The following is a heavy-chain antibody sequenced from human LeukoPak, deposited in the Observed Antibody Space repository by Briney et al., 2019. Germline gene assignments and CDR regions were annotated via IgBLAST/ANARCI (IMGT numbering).Heavy chain of an antibody. V-gene: IGHV4-59*11. CDR2: IYYSGST. Sequence: PSETLSLTCTVSGGSISSHYWSWIRQPPGKGLEWIGYIYYSGSTNYNPSLKSRVTISVDTSKNQFSLKLSSVTAADTAVYYCARARYDSSYVFDIWGQGTMVTVSS. CDR3: ARARYDSSYVFDI. J-gene: IGHJ3*02. D-gene: IGHD3-22*01. CDR1: GGSISSHY.